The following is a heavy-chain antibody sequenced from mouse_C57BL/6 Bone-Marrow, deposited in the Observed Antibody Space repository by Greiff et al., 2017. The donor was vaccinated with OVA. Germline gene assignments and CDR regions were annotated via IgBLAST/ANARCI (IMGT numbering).Heavy chain of an antibody. D-gene: IGHD1-1*01. CDR3: AGAATGVATRCYWYFEV. V-gene: IGHV1-81*01. J-gene: IGHJ1*03. CDR1: GYTFTSYG. CDR2: IYPRSGNT. Sequence: VQLLESGAELARPGASVKLSCKASGYTFTSYGISWVKQRTGQGLEWIGEIYPRSGNTYYNEKFKGKATLTADKSSSTAYMELRSLTSEDSAVSVCAGAATGVATRCYWYFEVWGTGTTVTVAS.